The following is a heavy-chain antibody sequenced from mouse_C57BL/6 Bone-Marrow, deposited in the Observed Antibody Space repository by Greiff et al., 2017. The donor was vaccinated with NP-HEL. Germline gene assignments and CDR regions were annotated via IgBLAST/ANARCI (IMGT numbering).Heavy chain of an antibody. Sequence: EVQLVESGGGLVKPGGSLKLSCAASGFTFSSYAMSWVRQTPEKRLEWVATISDGGSYTYYPDNVKGRFTISRDNAKNNLYLQMSHLKSEDTAMYYCALTGFAYWGQGTLVTVSA. D-gene: IGHD4-1*01. V-gene: IGHV5-4*01. CDR3: ALTGFAY. CDR2: ISDGGSYT. CDR1: GFTFSSYA. J-gene: IGHJ3*01.